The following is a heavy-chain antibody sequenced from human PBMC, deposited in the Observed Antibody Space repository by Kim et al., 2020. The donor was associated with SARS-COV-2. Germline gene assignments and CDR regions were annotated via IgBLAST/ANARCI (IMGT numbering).Heavy chain of an antibody. CDR3: ARVFWSGYPLDY. D-gene: IGHD3-3*01. V-gene: IGHV7-4-1*02. Sequence: TYAQRYTGRFVFSLDPSVSTAYLQISSLKAEDTAMYYCARVFWSGYPLDYWGQGTLVTVSS. J-gene: IGHJ4*02.